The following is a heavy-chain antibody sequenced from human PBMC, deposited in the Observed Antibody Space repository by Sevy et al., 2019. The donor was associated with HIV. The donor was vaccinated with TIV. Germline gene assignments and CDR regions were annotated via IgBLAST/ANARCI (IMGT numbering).Heavy chain of an antibody. CDR2: ISYDGSNK. CDR3: ARDRNRGYSFEEVDS. J-gene: IGHJ4*02. CDR1: GFTFGNYA. V-gene: IGHV3-30-3*01. Sequence: GGSLRLSCVASGFTFGNYAMHGVRQAPRKGLEWVAVISYDGSNKYYADSVKGRFTISRDNSKNTLYLLMKSLRVEDTAVFYCARDRNRGYSFEEVDSWGQGTLVTVSS. D-gene: IGHD2-15*01.